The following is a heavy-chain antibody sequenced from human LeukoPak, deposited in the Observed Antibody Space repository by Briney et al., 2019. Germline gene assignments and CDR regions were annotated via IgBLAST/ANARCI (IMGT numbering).Heavy chain of an antibody. CDR3: ATDPIAVGGRDY. CDR1: GYTFTSYD. V-gene: IGHV1-8*01. Sequence: ASVKVSCKASGYTFTSYDINWVRQATGQGLEWMGWMNPNSGNTGYAQKFQGRVTMTRDTSISTAYMELSSLRSEDTAVYYCATDPIAVGGRDYWGQGTLVTVSS. D-gene: IGHD6-19*01. J-gene: IGHJ4*02. CDR2: MNPNSGNT.